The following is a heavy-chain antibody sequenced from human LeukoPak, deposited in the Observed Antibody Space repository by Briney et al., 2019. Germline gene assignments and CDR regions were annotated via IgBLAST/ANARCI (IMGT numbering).Heavy chain of an antibody. CDR2: AYTSGST. D-gene: IGHD2-15*01. Sequence: SETLSLTCTVSGGSISSYDWSWIRQPAGKGLEWIGRAYTSGSTNYNPSLKSRVTMSVDMSKNQFSLKLSSMIAADTAVYYCARATGLGYCSGGSCRRYYYYYMDVWGKGTTVTVSS. V-gene: IGHV4-4*07. J-gene: IGHJ6*03. CDR3: ARATGLGYCSGGSCRRYYYYYMDV. CDR1: GGSISSYD.